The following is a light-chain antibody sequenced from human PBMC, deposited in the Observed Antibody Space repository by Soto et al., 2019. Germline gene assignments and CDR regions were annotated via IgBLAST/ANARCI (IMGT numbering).Light chain of an antibody. CDR2: AAS. CDR3: QQSYSTPLT. Sequence: DIQMTQSPSSLSASVGDRVAITGRASQSISSYLNWYQQTPGTAPQLLIYAASSSQSGVPSRFSGSASGTDFTLTISSLQPEDFATYYCQQSYSTPLTFGGGTKVDIK. CDR1: QSISSY. V-gene: IGKV1-39*01. J-gene: IGKJ4*01.